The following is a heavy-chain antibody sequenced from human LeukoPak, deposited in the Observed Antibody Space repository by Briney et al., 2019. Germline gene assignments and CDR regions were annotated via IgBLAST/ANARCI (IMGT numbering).Heavy chain of an antibody. CDR2: LRGDGET. V-gene: IGHV3-23*01. CDR3: AKASWVSSADAVL. D-gene: IGHD3-10*01. Sequence: GGSLTLSCAASGFTFKNYDMSWVRQAPARGLEWVASLRGDGETFYADSVRGRFTLSRDDSRNSVYLHLNNLRVGDTAVYFCAKASWVSSADAVLWGQGTVVTVS. CDR1: GFTFKNYD. J-gene: IGHJ4*02.